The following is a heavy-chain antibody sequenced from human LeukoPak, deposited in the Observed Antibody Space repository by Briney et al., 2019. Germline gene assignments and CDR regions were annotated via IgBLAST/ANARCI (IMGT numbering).Heavy chain of an antibody. V-gene: IGHV1-69*05. Sequence: GASVKVSCKASGGTFSSYAISWVRQAPGQGLEWMGGIIPIFDTANYAQKFQGRVTMTRDTSTSTVYMELSSLRSEDTAVYYCARADGSGGFDYWGQGTLVTVSS. J-gene: IGHJ4*02. CDR3: ARADGSGGFDY. CDR1: GGTFSSYA. CDR2: IIPIFDTA. D-gene: IGHD3-10*01.